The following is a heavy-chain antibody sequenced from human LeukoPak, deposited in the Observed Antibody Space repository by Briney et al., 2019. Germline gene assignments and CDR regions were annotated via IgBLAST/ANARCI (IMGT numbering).Heavy chain of an antibody. CDR1: GFTFSSYA. Sequence: SGGSLRLSCAASGFTFSSYAMSWVRQAPGKGLEWVSAISGSGGSTYYADSVKGRFTISRDNSKNTLYLQMNSLRAEDTAVYYCATQPSITMIVVVISYYFDYWGQGTLVTVSS. J-gene: IGHJ4*02. D-gene: IGHD3-22*01. CDR3: ATQPSITMIVVVISYYFDY. V-gene: IGHV3-23*01. CDR2: ISGSGGST.